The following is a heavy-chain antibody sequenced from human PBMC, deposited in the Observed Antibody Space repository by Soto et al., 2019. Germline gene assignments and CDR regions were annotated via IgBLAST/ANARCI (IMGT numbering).Heavy chain of an antibody. D-gene: IGHD3-9*01. J-gene: IGHJ4*02. CDR2: INHSGST. V-gene: IGHV4-34*01. CDR3: ARVVILTGYYTNDY. CDR1: GGSFSGYY. Sequence: SETLSLTCAVYGGSFSGYYWSLIRQPPGKGLEWIGEINHSGSTNYNPSLRSRVTISVDTSKNQFSLKLSSVTAADTAVYYCARVVILTGYYTNDYWGQGTLVTVSS.